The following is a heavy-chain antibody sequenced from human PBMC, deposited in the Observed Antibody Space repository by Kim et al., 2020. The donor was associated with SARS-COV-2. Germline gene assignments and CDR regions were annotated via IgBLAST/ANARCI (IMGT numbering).Heavy chain of an antibody. D-gene: IGHD3-10*01. V-gene: IGHV3-23*01. CDR2: IIGSGGRT. CDR3: AKVSDYYGSGSYPDY. CDR1: GFTFSNYA. J-gene: IGHJ4*02. Sequence: GGSLRLSCAASGFTFSNYAMSWVRQAPGKGLEWVSGIIGSGGRTYYTDSVKGRFTISRDSSKNTLYLQMNSLRAEDTAVYYCAKVSDYYGSGSYPDYWGQGTLVTVSS.